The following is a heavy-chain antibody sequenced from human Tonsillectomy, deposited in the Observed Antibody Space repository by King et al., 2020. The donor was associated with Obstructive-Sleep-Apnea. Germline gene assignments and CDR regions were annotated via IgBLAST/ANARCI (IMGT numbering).Heavy chain of an antibody. Sequence: LQLQESGPGLVKPSETLSLTCTVSGGSISSSSFYLGWIRQPPGKGLEWIGTIYYSGSTYYNPSLKSRVTISVDTSKNQFSLRLSSVTAADTAVYFCARVGVSGYSYGFFDYWGQGTLVSVSS. V-gene: IGHV4-39*07. D-gene: IGHD5-18*01. J-gene: IGHJ4*02. CDR1: GGSISSSSFY. CDR2: IYYSGST. CDR3: ARVGVSGYSYGFFDY.